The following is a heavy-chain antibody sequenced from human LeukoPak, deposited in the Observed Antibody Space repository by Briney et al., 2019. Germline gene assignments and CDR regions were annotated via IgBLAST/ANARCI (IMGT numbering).Heavy chain of an antibody. V-gene: IGHV3-7*01. CDR3: TRAITYFYGSVTYDWFES. J-gene: IGHJ5*01. CDR2: IKQDGSDK. Sequence: GGSLRLSCAASGFSFSSYWMSWVRQAPGKGLEWVANIKQDGSDKKYVDSVKGRFTISRDNAKNSLYLQMNSLRADDTAIYFCTRAITYFYGSVTYDWFESWGQGRRVTVSS. CDR1: GFSFSSYW. D-gene: IGHD3-10*01.